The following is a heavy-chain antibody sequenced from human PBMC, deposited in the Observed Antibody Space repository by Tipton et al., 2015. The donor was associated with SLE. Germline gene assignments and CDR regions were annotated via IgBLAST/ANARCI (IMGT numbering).Heavy chain of an antibody. CDR2: IYISGST. V-gene: IGHV4-61*02. Sequence: LRLSCTVSGGSISSGSYSWSWIRQPAGKGLEWIERIYISGSTKYNPSLKSRVTISVDTSKNQFSLKLSSVTAADTAVYYCARDPGVVGWVNDAFDIWGQGTMVTVSS. CDR3: ARDPGVVGWVNDAFDI. D-gene: IGHD2-15*01. J-gene: IGHJ3*02. CDR1: GGSISSGSYS.